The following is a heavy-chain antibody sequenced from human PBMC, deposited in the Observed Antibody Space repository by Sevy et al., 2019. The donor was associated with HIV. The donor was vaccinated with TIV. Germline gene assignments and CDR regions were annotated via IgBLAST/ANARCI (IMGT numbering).Heavy chain of an antibody. CDR3: ARGGRIEVSGRVGYLEF. J-gene: IGHJ4*02. D-gene: IGHD6-19*01. V-gene: IGHV3-33*01. Sequence: GGSLRLSCAASGFTFSSYGMHWVHQAPGKGLEWVAVTWYDGSNKYYEDSVKGRFTISRDNSKNTRYLQMNSLRAEDTAVYYCARGGRIEVSGRVGYLEFWGQGILVTVSS. CDR2: TWYDGSNK. CDR1: GFTFSSYG.